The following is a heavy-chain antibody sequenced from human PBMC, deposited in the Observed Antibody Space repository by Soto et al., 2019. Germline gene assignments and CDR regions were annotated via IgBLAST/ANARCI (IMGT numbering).Heavy chain of an antibody. V-gene: IGHV4-59*01. CDR3: ARLVTGEAAGTFWFDP. CDR1: GGSIHGYY. D-gene: IGHD1-1*01. Sequence: LPLTCTVSGGSIHGYYWTWSRQAPGRELEWIGYMYYTGDTNYNPSLKSRVSISIDKSKNLFSLNLTSVTAADTAIYYCARLVTGEAAGTFWFDPWGQGTQVTVSS. CDR2: MYYTGDT. J-gene: IGHJ5*02.